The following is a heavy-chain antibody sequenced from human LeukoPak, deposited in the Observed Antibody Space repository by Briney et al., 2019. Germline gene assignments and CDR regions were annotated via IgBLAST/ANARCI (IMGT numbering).Heavy chain of an antibody. V-gene: IGHV1-24*01. D-gene: IGHD2-8*02. CDR1: GYTLTELS. CDR3: ATAHWSYGQALNWFDP. Sequence: ASVKVSCKVSGYTLTELSMHWVRQAPGKGLEWMGGFDPEDGETIYAQKFQGRVTMTEDTSTDTAYMELSSLRSEDTAVYYCATAHWSYGQALNWFDPWGQGTLVTVSS. CDR2: FDPEDGET. J-gene: IGHJ5*02.